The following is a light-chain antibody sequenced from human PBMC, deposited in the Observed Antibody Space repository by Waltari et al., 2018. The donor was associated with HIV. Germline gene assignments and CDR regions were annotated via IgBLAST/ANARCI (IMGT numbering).Light chain of an antibody. CDR3: QQYDSSPYT. CDR1: KNLTSQY. Sequence: EIVLTQSPAALSLSPGEAATVSCRASKNLTSQYLAWYQQKSGQAPRLLLFGASTRNSGVPTRFGGAGSGADCTLTVTRLEPEDFALYFCQQYDSSPYTFGQGT. CDR2: GAS. V-gene: IGKV3-20*01. J-gene: IGKJ2*01.